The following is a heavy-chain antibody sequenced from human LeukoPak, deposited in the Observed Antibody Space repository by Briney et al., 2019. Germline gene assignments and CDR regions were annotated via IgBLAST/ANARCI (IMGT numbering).Heavy chain of an antibody. Sequence: ASVKVSCKTSGYSFTSYYIHWVRQAPGQGLEWMGWINPSSGGTEYAQKFQGRVTMTGDTSISTAYMELSSLRSEDTAVYYCVRGWWGTDYGWTNWFDPWGQGTLVTVSS. CDR1: GYSFTSYY. CDR2: INPSSGGT. CDR3: VRGWWGTDYGWTNWFDP. V-gene: IGHV1-2*02. D-gene: IGHD4-17*01. J-gene: IGHJ5*02.